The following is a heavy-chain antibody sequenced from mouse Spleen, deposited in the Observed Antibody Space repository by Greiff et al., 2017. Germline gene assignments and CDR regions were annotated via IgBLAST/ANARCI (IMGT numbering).Heavy chain of an antibody. D-gene: IGHD1-1*01. V-gene: IGHV1-69*01. CDR2: IDPSDSYP. CDR1: GYTFTSYW. CDR3: RYGSSKLYYFDY. J-gene: IGHJ2*01. Sequence: QVQLQQPGPVLVMPGASVKLSCKASGYTFTSYWMHWVKQRPGQGLEWIGAIDPSDSYPNYNQKFKGKATLTVDKSSSTAYMQLSSLTSEDSAVFYCRYGSSKLYYFDYWGQGTTLTVAS.